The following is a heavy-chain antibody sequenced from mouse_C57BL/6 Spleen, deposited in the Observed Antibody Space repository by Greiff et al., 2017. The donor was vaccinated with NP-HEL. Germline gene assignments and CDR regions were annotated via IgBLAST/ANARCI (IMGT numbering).Heavy chain of an antibody. Sequence: EVKLMESGPELVKPGASVKISCKASGYSFTGYYMNWVKQSPEKSLEWIGEINPSTGGTTYNQKFKAKATLTVDKSSSTAYMQLKSLTSEDSAVYFCVRVCDGYPGAIDYWGQGTSLTVSS. J-gene: IGHJ4*01. D-gene: IGHD2-3*01. CDR1: GYSFTGYY. CDR2: INPSTGGT. V-gene: IGHV1-42*01. CDR3: VRVCDGYPGAIDY.